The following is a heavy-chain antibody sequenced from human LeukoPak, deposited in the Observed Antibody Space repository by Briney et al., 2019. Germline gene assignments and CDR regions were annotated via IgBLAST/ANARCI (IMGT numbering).Heavy chain of an antibody. V-gene: IGHV1-69*13. D-gene: IGHD3-22*01. CDR2: IIPIFGTA. Sequence: SVKVSCKASGGAFSSYAISWVRQAPGQGLEWMGGIIPIFGTANYAQKFQGRVTITADESTSTAYMELSSLRSEDTAVYYCARGPHYYDSSGYYLHYWGQGTLVTVSS. CDR3: ARGPHYYDSSGYYLHY. CDR1: GGAFSSYA. J-gene: IGHJ4*02.